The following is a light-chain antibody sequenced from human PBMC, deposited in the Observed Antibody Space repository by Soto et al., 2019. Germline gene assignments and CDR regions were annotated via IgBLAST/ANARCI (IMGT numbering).Light chain of an antibody. CDR1: QSVSSN. J-gene: IGKJ5*01. V-gene: IGKV3-11*01. CDR2: GAF. CDR3: QQRHMWPIT. Sequence: ELVMTHSPVTLSLSPGERATLSSRASQSVSSNLAWYQQKPGQAPSLLIYGAFTRATGIPARFSGTGSGTEFTLTISSLEPEDSAVYYCQQRHMWPITFGQGTRLEIK.